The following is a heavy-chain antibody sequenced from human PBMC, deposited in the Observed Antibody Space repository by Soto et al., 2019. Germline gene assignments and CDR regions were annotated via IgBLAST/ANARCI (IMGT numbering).Heavy chain of an antibody. CDR1: GFTFSSYW. D-gene: IGHD3-16*01. Sequence: GGSLRLSCAASGFTFSSYWMSWVRQAPGKGLEWVSAISGSGGSTYYVDSVKGRFTISRDNSKNTLYLQMNSLRAEDTAVYYCAKEQGAFSLYYFDYWGQGTLVTVSS. CDR3: AKEQGAFSLYYFDY. J-gene: IGHJ4*02. CDR2: ISGSGGST. V-gene: IGHV3-23*01.